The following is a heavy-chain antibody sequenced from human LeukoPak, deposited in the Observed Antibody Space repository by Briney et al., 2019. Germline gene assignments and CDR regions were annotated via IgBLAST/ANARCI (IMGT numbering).Heavy chain of an antibody. V-gene: IGHV4-4*07. CDR2: IYTSGST. J-gene: IGHJ4*02. CDR3: ARVGTYYRSLDS. D-gene: IGHD3-10*01. Sequence: SETLSLTCTVSGGSISSYYWSWIRQPAGKGLEWIGRIYTSGSTNYNPSLKSRVTISLDTSKNQFSLKLSSVTAADTAVYYCARVGTYYRSLDSWGQGTLVTVPS. CDR1: GGSISSYY.